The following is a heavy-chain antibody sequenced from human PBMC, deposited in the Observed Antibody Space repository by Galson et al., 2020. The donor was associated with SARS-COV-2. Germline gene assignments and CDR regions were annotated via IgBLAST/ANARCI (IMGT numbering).Heavy chain of an antibody. J-gene: IGHJ4*02. CDR1: GYSFTSYW. CDR3: ARLNSWLSVVVPAAEFDY. V-gene: IGHV5-51*01. CDR2: IYPGDSDT. Sequence: KIGESLKISCKGSGYSFTSYWIGWVRQMPGKGLEWMGIIYPGDSDTRYSPSFQGQVAISADKSISTAYLQWSSLKASDTAMYYCARLNSWLSVVVPAAEFDYWGQGTLVTVSS. D-gene: IGHD2-2*01.